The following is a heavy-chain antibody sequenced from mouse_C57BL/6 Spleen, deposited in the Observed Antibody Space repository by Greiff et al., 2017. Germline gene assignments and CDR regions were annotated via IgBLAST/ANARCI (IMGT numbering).Heavy chain of an antibody. Sequence: EVQGVESGGDLVKPGGSLKLSCAASGFTFSSYGMSWVRQTPDKRLEWVATISSGGSYTYYPDSVKGRFTISRDNAKNTLYLQMSSLKSEDTAMYYCARHVDWDYWGQGTTLTVSS. CDR3: ARHVDWDY. J-gene: IGHJ2*01. CDR1: GFTFSSYG. D-gene: IGHD4-1*01. V-gene: IGHV5-6*01. CDR2: ISSGGSYT.